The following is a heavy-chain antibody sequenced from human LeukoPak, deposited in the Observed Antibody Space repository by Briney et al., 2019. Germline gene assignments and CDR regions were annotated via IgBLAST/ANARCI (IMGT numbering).Heavy chain of an antibody. V-gene: IGHV1-69*13. Sequence: GASVKVSCKASGYTFTSYDINWVRQATGQGLEWMGGIIPIFGTANYAQKFQGRVTITADESTSTAYMELSSLRSEDTAVYYCARAFYDFLTGYPAYFDYWGRGTLVTVSS. CDR2: IIPIFGTA. CDR1: GYTFTSYD. J-gene: IGHJ4*02. CDR3: ARAFYDFLTGYPAYFDY. D-gene: IGHD3-9*01.